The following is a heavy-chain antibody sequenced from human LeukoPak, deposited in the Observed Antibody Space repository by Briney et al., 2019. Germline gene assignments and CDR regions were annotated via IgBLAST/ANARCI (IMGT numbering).Heavy chain of an antibody. V-gene: IGHV4-59*08. J-gene: IGHJ6*02. CDR1: GGSISSYY. D-gene: IGHD3-10*01. CDR3: ATTNFDYYASGRPYYGMDV. CDR2: IYYSGST. Sequence: SETLSLTCTVSGGSISSYYWSWIRQPPGKGLEWIGYIYYSGSTNYNPSLKSRVTISVDTSKNQFSLKLSSVTAADTAVYYCATTNFDYYASGRPYYGMDVWGQGTTVTVSS.